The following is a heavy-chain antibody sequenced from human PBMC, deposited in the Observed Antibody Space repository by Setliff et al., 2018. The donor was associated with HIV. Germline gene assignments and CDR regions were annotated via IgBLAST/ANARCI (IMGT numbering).Heavy chain of an antibody. CDR3: ARSYGSNYYFYMDV. CDR1: GFSLSVSGVG. D-gene: IGHD5-18*01. CDR2: IFWDDDK. V-gene: IGHV2-5*02. Sequence: SGPTLVNPTQTLTLTCTFSGFSLSVSGVGVGWIRQPPGKAPEWLALIFWDDDKRYSTSLKTRLSISKDTSKNQVVLTMTSVDPVDTATYYCARSYGSNYYFYMDVWGKGTAVTVSS. J-gene: IGHJ6*03.